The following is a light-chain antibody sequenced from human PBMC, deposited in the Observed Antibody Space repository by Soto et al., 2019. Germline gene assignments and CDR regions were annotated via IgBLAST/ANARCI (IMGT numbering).Light chain of an antibody. Sequence: DIQMTRSPTSLCSCVVARVSITCLASQTISSSLSWYQKRPGTPPTLLIRGASSLQRGVPSRYSGSGSGTDFTLTIDSLQPQDFATYYCQQTYRLPPTFGEGTKVDIK. CDR2: GAS. J-gene: IGKJ4*01. V-gene: IGKV1-39*01. CDR3: QQTYRLPPT. CDR1: QTISSS.